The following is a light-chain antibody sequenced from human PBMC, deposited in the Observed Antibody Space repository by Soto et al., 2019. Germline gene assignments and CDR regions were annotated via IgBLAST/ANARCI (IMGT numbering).Light chain of an antibody. V-gene: IGKV1-12*01. CDR2: AAS. J-gene: IGKJ5*01. CDR3: QHADSFPLIT. Sequence: IRMTQSPSSLSASVGDRVTITCRSSEDISTWLAWYQQKPGKAPKLLIYAASSLQSGVPSRFSGSGSGTDFTLTISSLQPEDFATYYCQHADSFPLITFGQGTRLEIK. CDR1: EDISTW.